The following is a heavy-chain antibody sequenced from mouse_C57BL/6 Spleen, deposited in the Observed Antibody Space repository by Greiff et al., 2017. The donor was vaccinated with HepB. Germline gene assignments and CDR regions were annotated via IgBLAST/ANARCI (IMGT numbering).Heavy chain of an antibody. V-gene: IGHV1-9*01. CDR3: ARSHYYGSSYDYYAMDY. Sequence: VMLVESGAELMKPGASVKLSCKATGYTFTGYWIEWVKQRPGHGLEWIGEILPGSGSTNYNEKFKGKATFTADTSSNTAYMQLSSLTTEDSAIYYCARSHYYGSSYDYYAMDYWGQGTSVTVSS. J-gene: IGHJ4*01. CDR1: GYTFTGYW. CDR2: ILPGSGST. D-gene: IGHD1-1*01.